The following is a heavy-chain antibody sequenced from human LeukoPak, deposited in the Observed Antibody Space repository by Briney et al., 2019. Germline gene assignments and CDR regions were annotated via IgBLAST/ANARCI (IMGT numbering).Heavy chain of an antibody. CDR2: ISGSGGST. Sequence: PGGSLRLSCAASGFTFSSYAMSWVRQAPGKGLEWVSAISGSGGSTYYADSVKGRFTISRDNSKNMLYLQMNSLRAEDTAVYYCARSRDGYNFLIYWGQGTLVTVSS. J-gene: IGHJ4*02. CDR3: ARSRDGYNFLIY. V-gene: IGHV3-23*01. D-gene: IGHD5-24*01. CDR1: GFTFSSYA.